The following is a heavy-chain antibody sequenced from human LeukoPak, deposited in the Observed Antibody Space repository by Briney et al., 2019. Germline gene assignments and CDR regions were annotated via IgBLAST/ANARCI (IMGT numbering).Heavy chain of an antibody. CDR2: IYYSGST. Sequence: SETLSLTCTVSGGSISSYYWSWIRQPPGKGLEWIGYIYYSGSTNYNPSLKSRVTISVGTSKNQFSLKLSSVTAADTAVYYCARDPRLEVVTRGPAFDIWGQGTMVTVSS. D-gene: IGHD4-23*01. V-gene: IGHV4-59*01. J-gene: IGHJ3*02. CDR3: ARDPRLEVVTRGPAFDI. CDR1: GGSISSYY.